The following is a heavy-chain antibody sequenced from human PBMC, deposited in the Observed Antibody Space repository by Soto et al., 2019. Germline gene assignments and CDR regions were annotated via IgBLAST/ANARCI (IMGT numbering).Heavy chain of an antibody. CDR3: ARGGRKPHFRRYYGRDV. CDR1: GGSFSGYY. V-gene: IGHV4-34*01. CDR2: INHCGST. J-gene: IGHJ6*02. Sequence: PSETLSLTCAVYGGSFSGYYWSWIRQPPGKGLEWIGEINHCGSTNYNPSLKCRVTISVDTYKNQFSLKLSSVTAADTDVYYCARGGRKPHFRRYYGRDVWGQGTTVTVSS. D-gene: IGHD3-3*02.